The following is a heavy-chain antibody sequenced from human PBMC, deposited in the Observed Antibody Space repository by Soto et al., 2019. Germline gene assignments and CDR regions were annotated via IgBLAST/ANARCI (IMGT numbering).Heavy chain of an antibody. CDR2: ISAHNGNX. V-gene: IGHV1-18*01. CDR1: GYAFTTYG. D-gene: IGHD1-1*01. Sequence: QVHLVQSGAEVKKPGASVKVSCKGSGYAFTTYGITWVRQAPGQGLEWMGWISAHNGNXXYAQKLQGRVTVTRDTXXXXXXXXXXXLRSDDXAVYYCARGRYGDYWGQGALVTVSS. CDR3: ARGRYGDY. J-gene: IGHJ4*02.